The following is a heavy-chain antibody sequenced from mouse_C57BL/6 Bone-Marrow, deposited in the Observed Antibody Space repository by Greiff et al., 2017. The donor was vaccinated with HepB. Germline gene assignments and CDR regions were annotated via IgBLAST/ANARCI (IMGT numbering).Heavy chain of an antibody. CDR3: AREGFTTVVAYYFDY. D-gene: IGHD1-1*01. CDR2: INPYNGGT. V-gene: IGHV1-19*01. J-gene: IGHJ2*01. Sequence: VQLKESGPVLVKPGASVKMSCKASGYTFTDYYMNWVKQSHGKSLEWIGVINPYNGGTSYNQKFKGKATLTVDKSSSTAYMELNSLTSEDSAVYYCAREGFTTVVAYYFDYWGQGTTLTVSS. CDR1: GYTFTDYY.